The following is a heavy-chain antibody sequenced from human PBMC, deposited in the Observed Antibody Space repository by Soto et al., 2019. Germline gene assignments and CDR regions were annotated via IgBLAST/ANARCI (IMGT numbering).Heavy chain of an antibody. J-gene: IGHJ6*02. CDR3: ARVLLWSGELAYDPGYFYYGMDG. Sequence: PSETLSLTCTVSGGSVSSGGYSWTWIRQPPGKGLEWIGYIHHSGTTNYNPSVTSRVTISVDTSKNQFSLKLNSVTAAATAVYYCARVLLWSGELAYDPGYFYYGMDGWGQGTRVTVSS. CDR2: IHHSGTT. V-gene: IGHV4-61*08. D-gene: IGHD3-10*01. CDR1: GGSVSSGGYS.